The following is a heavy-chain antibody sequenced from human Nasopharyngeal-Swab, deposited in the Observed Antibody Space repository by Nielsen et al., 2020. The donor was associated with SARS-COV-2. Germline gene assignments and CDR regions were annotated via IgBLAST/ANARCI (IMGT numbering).Heavy chain of an antibody. CDR2: ISWNSGSI. V-gene: IGHV3-9*01. J-gene: IGHJ4*02. Sequence: WIRQPPGKGLEWVSGISWNSGSIGYADSVKGRFTVSRDNAKSSLYLQMNSLRAEDTALYYCATSPYSNGWYYDYWGQGTLVTVSS. CDR3: ATSPYSNGWYYDY. D-gene: IGHD6-19*01.